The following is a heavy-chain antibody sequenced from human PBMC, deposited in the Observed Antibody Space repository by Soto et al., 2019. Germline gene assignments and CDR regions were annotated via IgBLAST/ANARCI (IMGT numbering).Heavy chain of an antibody. D-gene: IGHD1-1*01. Sequence: WWSLRLSCAVSGFTFSAYWMHWFRQVPGKGLTWVSRISDDGSTAAYADSVKGRFVISRDNAKNSLYLEMNTLRVDDSGLYYCARGPRVSSTGTGAHWGRGTLVTVSS. V-gene: IGHV3-74*01. CDR2: ISDDGSTA. CDR1: GFTFSAYW. J-gene: IGHJ4*02. CDR3: ARGPRVSSTGTGAH.